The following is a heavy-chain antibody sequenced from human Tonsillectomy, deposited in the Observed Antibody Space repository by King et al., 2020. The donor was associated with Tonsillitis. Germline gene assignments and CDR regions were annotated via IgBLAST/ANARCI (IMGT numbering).Heavy chain of an antibody. CDR2: ISYEGSNK. J-gene: IGHJ4*02. V-gene: IGHV3-30*19. CDR1: GFTFSTYG. D-gene: IGHD6-19*01. CDR3: VAVAGTVYYLDY. Sequence: VQLVESGGGVVQPGRSLRLSCAASGFTFSTYGMHWVRQAPGKGLEWVAGISYEGSNKYYADSVKGRFTISRDNSKNTLYLQMNSLRAEDTAVYYCVAVAGTVYYLDYWGQGTLVTVSS.